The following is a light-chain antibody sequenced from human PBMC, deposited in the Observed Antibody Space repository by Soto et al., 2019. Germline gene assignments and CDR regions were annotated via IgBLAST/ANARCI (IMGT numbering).Light chain of an antibody. Sequence: QSVVTQTPSASGTPGQRVTISCSGSSPNIGTNAVNWCQQLPGTAPRLLIYSNDQRPPGVPDRFSGSKSGTSASLAISGLQSEDEADYYCQAYDYSLTASVFGGGTKLTVL. CDR3: QAYDYSLTASV. V-gene: IGLV1-44*01. CDR1: SPNIGTNA. J-gene: IGLJ3*02. CDR2: SND.